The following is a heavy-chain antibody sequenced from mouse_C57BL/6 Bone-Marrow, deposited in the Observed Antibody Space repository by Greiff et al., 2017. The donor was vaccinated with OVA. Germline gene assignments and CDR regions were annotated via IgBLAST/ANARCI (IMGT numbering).Heavy chain of an antibody. V-gene: IGHV1-59*01. CDR3: ARDYYGSSFAY. D-gene: IGHD1-1*01. CDR2: IDPSDSYT. CDR1: GYTFTSYW. J-gene: IGHJ3*01. Sequence: QVQLQQPGAELVRPGTSVKLSCKASGYTFTSYWMHWVKQRPGQGLEWIGVIDPSDSYTNYNQKFKGTATLTVDTSSSTAYMQLSSLTSEDSAVYYCARDYYGSSFAYWGQGTLVTVSA.